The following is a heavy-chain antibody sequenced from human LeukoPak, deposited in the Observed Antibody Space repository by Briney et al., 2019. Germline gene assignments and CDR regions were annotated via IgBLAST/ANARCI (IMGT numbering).Heavy chain of an antibody. CDR1: GYXFTSYY. V-gene: IGHV1-2*02. CDR3: ARDLRYYYGSGSYGLSDY. J-gene: IGHJ4*02. D-gene: IGHD3-10*01. Sequence: GASVKVSCKASGYXFTSYYIHWVRQAPGQGLEWMGWINPNSGGTNHAQKFQGRVTMTRDTSISTAYMELSRLRSDDTAVYYCARDLRYYYGSGSYGLSDYWGQGTLVTVSS. CDR2: INPNSGGT.